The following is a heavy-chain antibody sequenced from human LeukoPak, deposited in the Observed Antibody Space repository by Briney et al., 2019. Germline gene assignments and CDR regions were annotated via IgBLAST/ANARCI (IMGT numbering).Heavy chain of an antibody. J-gene: IGHJ4*02. CDR1: GYTFTGYY. Sequence: VASVKVSCKASGYTFTGYYMHWVRQAPGQGLEWMGWINPNSGGTNYAQKFQGRVTMTRDTSISTAYMELSRLRSDDTAVYYCARVSGSSTLFDYWGQGTLVTVSS. D-gene: IGHD1-26*01. CDR2: INPNSGGT. V-gene: IGHV1-2*02. CDR3: ARVSGSSTLFDY.